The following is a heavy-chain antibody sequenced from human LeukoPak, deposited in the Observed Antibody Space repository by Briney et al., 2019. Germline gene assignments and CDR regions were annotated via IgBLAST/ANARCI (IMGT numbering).Heavy chain of an antibody. CDR1: GGSISSYY. Sequence: SETLSLTCTVSGGSISSYYWSWIRQPPGKGLEWIGYIYYSGSTNYNPSLKSRVTISVDTSKNQFSLKLSSVTAADTAVYYCARDASSGDWGAFDIWGQGTMVTVSS. J-gene: IGHJ3*02. CDR2: IYYSGST. V-gene: IGHV4-59*01. CDR3: ARDASSGDWGAFDI. D-gene: IGHD7-27*01.